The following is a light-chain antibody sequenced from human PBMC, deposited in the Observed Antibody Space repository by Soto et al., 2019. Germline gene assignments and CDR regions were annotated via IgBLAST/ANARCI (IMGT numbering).Light chain of an antibody. CDR2: DAS. J-gene: IGKJ1*01. Sequence: DIQMTQSPSSLSASVGDRVTITCRASQSVSGWLAWYQQKPWEAPKLLIYDASALPRGVPSRFSGSGSGTKFTLTIASLQPDDFATYYCQQYETFSGTFGPGTKVDI. CDR3: QQYETFSGT. V-gene: IGKV1-5*01. CDR1: QSVSGW.